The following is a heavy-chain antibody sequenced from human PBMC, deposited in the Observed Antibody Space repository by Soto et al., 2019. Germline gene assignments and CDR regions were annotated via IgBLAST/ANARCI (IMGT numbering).Heavy chain of an antibody. D-gene: IGHD3-16*01. Sequence: ASVKVSCKASGYTFTSYGISWARQAPGQGLEWMGWISTYNGNTNYAQKLQGRVTMTTDTSTNTAYMDLRSLTSDDTAVYFCARRLGSYYYGMDVWGQGTTVTVSS. V-gene: IGHV1-18*01. J-gene: IGHJ6*02. CDR3: ARRLGSYYYGMDV. CDR2: ISTYNGNT. CDR1: GYTFTSYG.